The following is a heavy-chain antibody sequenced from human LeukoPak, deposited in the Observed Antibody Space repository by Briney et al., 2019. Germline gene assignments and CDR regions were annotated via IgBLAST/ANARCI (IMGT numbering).Heavy chain of an antibody. D-gene: IGHD3-10*01. CDR1: GGSVSSTTYY. CDR2: INYSGIT. Sequence: SETLSLTCTVSGGSVSSTTYYWSWIRQPPGKGLEWIASINYSGITYYNPSLKSRVTISVDTSENQFSLKLSSVTAADTAVYYCARYVVYGSGKYYFDYWGQGTLVTVSS. CDR3: ARYVVYGSGKYYFDY. J-gene: IGHJ4*02. V-gene: IGHV4-39*01.